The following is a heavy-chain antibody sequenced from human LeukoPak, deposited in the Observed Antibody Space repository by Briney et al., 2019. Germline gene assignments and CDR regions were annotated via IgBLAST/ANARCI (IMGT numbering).Heavy chain of an antibody. D-gene: IGHD5-12*01. J-gene: IGHJ5*02. CDR1: GGTFSSYA. CDR2: IIPIFGTA. Sequence: ASVKVSCKASGGTFSSYAISWVRQAPGQGLEWMGGIIPIFGTANYAQKFQGRVTITTDESTSTAYMELSSLRSEDTAVYYCARNSGYDYPGWFDPWGQGTLVTVSS. CDR3: ARNSGYDYPGWFDP. V-gene: IGHV1-69*05.